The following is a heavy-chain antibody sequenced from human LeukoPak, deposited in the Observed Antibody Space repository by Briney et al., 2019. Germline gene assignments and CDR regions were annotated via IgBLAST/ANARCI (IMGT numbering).Heavy chain of an antibody. V-gene: IGHV3-43*02. D-gene: IGHD2-15*01. CDR1: GFTFDDYA. CDR2: ISGDGGST. CDR3: AKSSAFVRVAATRRDYYYYGMDV. Sequence: GGSLRLSCAASGFTFDDYAMHWVRQAPGKGLEWVSLISGDGGSTYYADSVKGRFTISRDNSKNSLYLQMNSLRTEAPALYYCAKSSAFVRVAATRRDYYYYGMDVWGQGTTVTVSS. J-gene: IGHJ6*02.